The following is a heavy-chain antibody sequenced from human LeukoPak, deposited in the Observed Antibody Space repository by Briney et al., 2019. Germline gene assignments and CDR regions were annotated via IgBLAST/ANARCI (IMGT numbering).Heavy chain of an antibody. J-gene: IGHJ4*02. CDR3: SGHGSNSY. CDR1: GFTFSSYA. Sequence: PGGSLRLSCAASGFTFSSYAMSWFRQAPGKGLEWVSDIRRDETTYYAESVKGRFTISRDKSKNTVYLQMNGLRAEDTALYYASGHGSNSYWGQGTLVTVSS. V-gene: IGHV3-23*01. CDR2: IRRDETT. D-gene: IGHD4-11*01.